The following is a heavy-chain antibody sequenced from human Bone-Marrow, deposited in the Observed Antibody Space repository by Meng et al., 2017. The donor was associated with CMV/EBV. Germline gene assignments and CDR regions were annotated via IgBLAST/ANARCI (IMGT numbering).Heavy chain of an antibody. Sequence: QLQESGPGLGKPSETLSLTCTVSGGSISSSSYYWGWIRQPPGKGLEWIGSIYYSGSTYYNPSLKSRVTISVDTSKNQFSLKLSSVTAADTAVYYCASTPITMIVNYFDYWGQGTLVTVSS. CDR3: ASTPITMIVNYFDY. CDR2: IYYSGST. V-gene: IGHV4-39*07. D-gene: IGHD3-22*01. J-gene: IGHJ4*02. CDR1: GGSISSSSYY.